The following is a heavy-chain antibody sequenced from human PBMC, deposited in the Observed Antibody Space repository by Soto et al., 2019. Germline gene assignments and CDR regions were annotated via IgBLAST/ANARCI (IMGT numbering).Heavy chain of an antibody. CDR3: ARRRGALGGDYYYYGMDV. V-gene: IGHV1-69*01. CDR2: IIPIFVTA. CDR1: GGTFSSYA. Sequence: QVQRVQSGAEVKKPGSSVKVSCKASGGTFSSYAISWVRQAPGQGLEWMGGIIPIFVTANYAQKFQGRVTITADESTSTAYMELSSLRSDDTAVYYCARRRGALGGDYYYYGMDVWGQGTTVTVSS. D-gene: IGHD3-10*01. J-gene: IGHJ6*02.